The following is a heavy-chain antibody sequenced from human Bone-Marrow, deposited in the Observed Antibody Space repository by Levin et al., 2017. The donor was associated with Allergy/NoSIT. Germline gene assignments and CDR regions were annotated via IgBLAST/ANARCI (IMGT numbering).Heavy chain of an antibody. CDR2: INHSGST. Sequence: ASETLSLTCAVYGGSFSGYYWSWIRQPPGKGLEWIGEINHSGSTNYNPSLKSRVTISVDTSKNQFSLKLSSVTAADTAVYYCAGVTMVRGLTWGQGTLVTVSS. CDR3: AGVTMVRGLT. V-gene: IGHV4-34*01. D-gene: IGHD3-10*01. J-gene: IGHJ4*02. CDR1: GGSFSGYY.